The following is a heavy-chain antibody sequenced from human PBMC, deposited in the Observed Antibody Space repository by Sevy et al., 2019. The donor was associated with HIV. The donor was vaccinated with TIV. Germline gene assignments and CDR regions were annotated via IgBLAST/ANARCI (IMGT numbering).Heavy chain of an antibody. CDR3: ARRGRAFAYGDGF. J-gene: IGHJ4*02. CDR2: INPNSGGT. CDR1: GYTFTDYY. Sequence: ASVKVSCKASGYTFTDYYMHWVRQAPGQGLEWMGWINPNSGGTNYAQKFQGRVTMTRDTSISTAYMELSSLTSDDTAVYYCARRGRAFAYGDGFWGQGTLVTVSS. V-gene: IGHV1-2*02. D-gene: IGHD3-3*02.